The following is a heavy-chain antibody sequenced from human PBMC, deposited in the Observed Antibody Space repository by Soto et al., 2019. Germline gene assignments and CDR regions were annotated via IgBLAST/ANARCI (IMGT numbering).Heavy chain of an antibody. CDR3: ARGAYCGGDCYYYGMDV. D-gene: IGHD2-21*01. CDR1: GFTFSSYA. J-gene: IGHJ6*02. CDR2: ISYDGSNK. Sequence: QVQLVESGGGVVQPGRSLRLSCAASGFTFSSYAMRWVRQAPGKGLEWVAVISYDGSNKYYADSVKGRFTISRDNSKNTLYLQMNSLRAEDTAVYYCARGAYCGGDCYYYGMDVWGQGTTVTVSS. V-gene: IGHV3-30-3*01.